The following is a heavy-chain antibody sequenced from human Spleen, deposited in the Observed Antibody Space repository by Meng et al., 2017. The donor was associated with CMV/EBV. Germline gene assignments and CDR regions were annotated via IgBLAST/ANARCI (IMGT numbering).Heavy chain of an antibody. V-gene: IGHV6-1*01. J-gene: IGHJ4*02. D-gene: IGHD6-19*01. Sequence: GDSVASKPAGWRWIGQSPTRGLEWLGRTCYRSEWYNDYEVSVRRRITINPNTSKNQFSLHLKSVTPDDTAVYYCAREAAVAGYFDCWGQGTLVTVSS. CDR3: AREAAVAGYFDC. CDR1: GDSVASKPAG. CDR2: TCYRSEWYN.